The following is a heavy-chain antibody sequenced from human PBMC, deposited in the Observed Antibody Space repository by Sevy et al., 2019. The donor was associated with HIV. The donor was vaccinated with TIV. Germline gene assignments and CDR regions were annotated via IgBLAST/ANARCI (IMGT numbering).Heavy chain of an antibody. CDR1: GYTFTSYA. D-gene: IGHD2-2*03. Sequence: ASVKVSCKASGYTFTSYAMHWVLQAPGQRLEWMGWINAGNGNTKYSQKFQGRVTITRDTSASTAYMELSSLRSEDTAVYYCARGPRTLDIVVVPAAMSYWGQRTLVTVSS. V-gene: IGHV1-3*01. CDR2: INAGNGNT. J-gene: IGHJ4*02. CDR3: ARGPRTLDIVVVPAAMSY.